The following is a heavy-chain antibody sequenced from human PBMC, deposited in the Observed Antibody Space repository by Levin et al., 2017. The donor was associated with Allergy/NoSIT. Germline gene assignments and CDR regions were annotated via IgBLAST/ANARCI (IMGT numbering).Heavy chain of an antibody. V-gene: IGHV3-11*03. Sequence: GESLKISCAASGFTFSDYYMSWIRQAPGKGLEWVSYISSSSSYTNYADSVKGRFTISRDNAKNSLYLQMNSLRAEDTAVYYCARNRVATYYFDYWGQGTLVTVSS. CDR3: ARNRVATYYFDY. CDR1: GFTFSDYY. J-gene: IGHJ4*02. D-gene: IGHD1-1*01. CDR2: ISSSSSYT.